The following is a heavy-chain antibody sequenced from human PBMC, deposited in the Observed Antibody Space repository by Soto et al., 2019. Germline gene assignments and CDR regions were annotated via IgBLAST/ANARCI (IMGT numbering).Heavy chain of an antibody. CDR3: ARDRLDYCSGGSCPFDY. D-gene: IGHD2-15*01. Sequence: QVQLVQSGAEVQKPGSSVKVSCKASGGTFSSYAISWVRQAPGQGLEWMGGIIPIFGTANYAQKFQGRVTITADESTSTAYMELSSLRSEDTAVYYCARDRLDYCSGGSCPFDYWGQGTLVTVSS. V-gene: IGHV1-69*01. CDR1: GGTFSSYA. CDR2: IIPIFGTA. J-gene: IGHJ4*02.